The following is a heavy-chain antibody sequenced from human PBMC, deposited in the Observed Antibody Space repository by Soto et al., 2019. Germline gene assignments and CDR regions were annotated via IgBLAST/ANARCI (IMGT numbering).Heavy chain of an antibody. V-gene: IGHV3-30*04. CDR3: AKASTKVTSYDFDY. CDR1: GFTFSSNA. J-gene: IGHJ4*02. Sequence: PGGSLRLSCAASGFTFSSNAMHWVRQAPGKGLEWVAVTSYDGKKKYYADSVKGRFTISRDNSKNTLWLQMDSLRVDDTAVYYCAKASTKVTSYDFDYWGQGTLVTVSS. D-gene: IGHD4-17*01. CDR2: TSYDGKKK.